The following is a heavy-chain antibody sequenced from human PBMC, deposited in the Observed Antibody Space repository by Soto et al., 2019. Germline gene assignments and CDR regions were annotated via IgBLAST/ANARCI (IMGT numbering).Heavy chain of an antibody. CDR2: ISGSGGST. Sequence: HPGGSLRLSCAASGFTVSSYAMSWVRQAPGKGLEWVSAISGSGGSTYYADSVKGRFTISRDNSKNTLYLQMNSLRAEDTAVYYCAKAPDPNDAFDIWGQGTMVTVSS. V-gene: IGHV3-23*01. CDR3: AKAPDPNDAFDI. J-gene: IGHJ3*02. CDR1: GFTVSSYA.